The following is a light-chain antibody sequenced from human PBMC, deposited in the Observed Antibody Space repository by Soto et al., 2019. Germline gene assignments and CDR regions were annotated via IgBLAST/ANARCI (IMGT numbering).Light chain of an antibody. J-gene: IGLJ1*01. Sequence: QSVLTQPASVSGSPGQSITLSCTGTSSDVGGYNYVSWYQHHPGKAPKLMIYDVSNRPSGVSNRFSGSNSGNTASLTISGLQPEDEADYYCSSYTTSNTRQIVFGTGTKVTVL. CDR3: SSYTTSNTRQIV. CDR2: DVS. CDR1: SSDVGGYNY. V-gene: IGLV2-14*03.